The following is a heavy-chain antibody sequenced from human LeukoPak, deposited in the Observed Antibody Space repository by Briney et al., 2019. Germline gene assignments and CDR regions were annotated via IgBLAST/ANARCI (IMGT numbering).Heavy chain of an antibody. CDR1: GYSFTSYW. D-gene: IGHD6-13*01. CDR2: IYPGDSDT. CDR3: ARHRHSSSLNSNYYYYYGMDV. Sequence: GDYLKISCKGSGYSFTSYWIGWVRQMPGRGLEWMGIIYPGDSDTRYSPSFQGQVTISADKSISTAYLQWSSLKASDTAMYYCARHRHSSSLNSNYYYYYGMDVWGQGTTVTVSS. V-gene: IGHV5-51*01. J-gene: IGHJ6*02.